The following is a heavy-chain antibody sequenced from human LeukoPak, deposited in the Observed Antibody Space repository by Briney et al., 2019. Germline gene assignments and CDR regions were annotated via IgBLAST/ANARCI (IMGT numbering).Heavy chain of an antibody. CDR1: GGSISSSSYY. CDR3: ARAHCSSTSCYIDY. CDR2: IYYSGST. D-gene: IGHD2-2*02. V-gene: IGHV4-61*05. Sequence: SETLSLTCTVSGGSISSSSYYWGWIRQPPGKGLEWIGYIYYSGSTNYNPTLKSRVTISVDTSKNQFSLKLSSVTAADTAVYYCARAHCSSTSCYIDYWGQGTLVTVSS. J-gene: IGHJ4*02.